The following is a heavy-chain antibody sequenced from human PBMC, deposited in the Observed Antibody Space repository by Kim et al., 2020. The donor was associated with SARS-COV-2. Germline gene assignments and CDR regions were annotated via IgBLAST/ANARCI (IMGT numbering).Heavy chain of an antibody. CDR2: IKSKTDGGTT. CDR3: TTRVITGRSNLFDY. D-gene: IGHD1-20*01. J-gene: IGHJ4*02. CDR1: GFTFSNAW. V-gene: IGHV3-15*01. Sequence: GGSLRLSCAASGFTFSNAWMSWVRQAPGKGLEWVGRIKSKTDGGTTDYAAPVKGRFTISRDDSKNTLYLQMNSLKTEDTAVYYCTTRVITGRSNLFDYWGQGTLVTVSS.